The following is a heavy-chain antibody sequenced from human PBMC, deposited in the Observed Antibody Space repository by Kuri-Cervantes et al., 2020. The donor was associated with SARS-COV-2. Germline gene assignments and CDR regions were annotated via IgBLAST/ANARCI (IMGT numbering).Heavy chain of an antibody. D-gene: IGHD2-21*01. Sequence: GESLKISCAASGFNFSRTDMHWVRQAPGKGLEWVAVISNDGKNKKCIASEKGRFTISRDNSQNTLYLQMKSLTSEDTAMYYCAKDRVGVHDFWGQGTLVTVSS. CDR1: GFNFSRTD. CDR3: AKDRVGVHDF. V-gene: IGHV3-30*18. CDR2: ISNDGKNK. J-gene: IGHJ4*02.